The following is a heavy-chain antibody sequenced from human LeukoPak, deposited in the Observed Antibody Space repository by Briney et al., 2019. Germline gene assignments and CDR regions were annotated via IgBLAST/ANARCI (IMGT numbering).Heavy chain of an antibody. Sequence: GESLKISCQSSGYSFTNYWIDWVRQVPGKGLEWMGIIYPGDSDTRYSPSFRGQVTISVDKSINTAYLQWNSLQASDTAMYYCARRTSARHWFDPWGQGTLVTVSS. V-gene: IGHV5-51*01. CDR1: GYSFTNYW. J-gene: IGHJ5*02. CDR3: ARRTSARHWFDP. CDR2: IYPGDSDT.